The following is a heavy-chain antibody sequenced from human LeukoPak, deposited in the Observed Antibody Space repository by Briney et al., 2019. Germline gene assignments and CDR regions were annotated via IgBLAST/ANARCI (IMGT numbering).Heavy chain of an antibody. J-gene: IGHJ4*02. CDR2: INHSGST. CDR3: ARGRHYYDSSGYPFDY. CDR1: GGSFSGYY. D-gene: IGHD3-22*01. Sequence: SETLSLTCAVYGGSFSGYYWSWIRQPPGKGLEWIGEINHSGSTNYNPSLRSRVTISVDTSKSQFSLRLSSVTAADTAVYYCARGRHYYDSSGYPFDYWGQGTLVTVSS. V-gene: IGHV4-34*01.